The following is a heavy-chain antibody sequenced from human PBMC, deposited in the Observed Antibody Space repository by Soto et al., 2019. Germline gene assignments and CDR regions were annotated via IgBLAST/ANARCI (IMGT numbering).Heavy chain of an antibody. V-gene: IGHV3-48*02. Sequence: EVQLVESGGDLVQRGGSLRLSCVASGFTFSVYSMNWVRQAPGKGLEWFSYITSDTKTIKYADSVKGRFTISRDNAKNSLYLQMNSLRDEYTAVYYCARSVEGHFDYWGQGTVVTVPS. J-gene: IGHJ4*02. CDR1: GFTFSVYS. CDR2: ITSDTKTI. D-gene: IGHD6-19*01. CDR3: ARSVEGHFDY.